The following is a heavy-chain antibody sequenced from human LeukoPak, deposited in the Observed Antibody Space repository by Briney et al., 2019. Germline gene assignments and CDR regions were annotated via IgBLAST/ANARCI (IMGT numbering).Heavy chain of an antibody. Sequence: SVKVSCKASGGTFSSYAISWVRQAPGQGLEWMGGIIPIFGTANYAQKFQGRVTITADESTSTAYMELSSLRSEDTAVYYCARLNTIFGVVSYYYYMDVWGKGTTVTVS. CDR3: ARLNTIFGVVSYYYYMDV. J-gene: IGHJ6*03. D-gene: IGHD3-3*01. V-gene: IGHV1-69*13. CDR2: IIPIFGTA. CDR1: GGTFSSYA.